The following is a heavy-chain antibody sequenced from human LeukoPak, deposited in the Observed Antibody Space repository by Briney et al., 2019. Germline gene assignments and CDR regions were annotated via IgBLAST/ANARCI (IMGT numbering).Heavy chain of an antibody. CDR1: GFTFSSYA. Sequence: GGSLRLSCAASGFTFSSYAMSWVRQAPGKGLEWVSGITSSGSSTFYADSVKGRFTISRDNSKNTLYLQMNSLRAEDTAVFYCAKVGQQWLVPRPFDYWGQGTLVTVSS. D-gene: IGHD6-19*01. CDR2: ITSSGSST. CDR3: AKVGQQWLVPRPFDY. J-gene: IGHJ4*02. V-gene: IGHV3-23*01.